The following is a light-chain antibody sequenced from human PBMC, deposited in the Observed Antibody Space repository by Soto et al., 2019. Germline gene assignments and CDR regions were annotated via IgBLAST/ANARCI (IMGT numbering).Light chain of an antibody. Sequence: QSVLTQPRSVSGSPGQSVTISCTGTSSDVGAYNYVSWYQQHPGKAPKLMIYDVTKRPSGVPDRFSGSKSANTASLTISGLQAEDEADYSCCSYAGSYTLFGGGTKLTVL. CDR1: SSDVGAYNY. CDR3: CSYAGSYTL. CDR2: DVT. V-gene: IGLV2-11*01. J-gene: IGLJ2*01.